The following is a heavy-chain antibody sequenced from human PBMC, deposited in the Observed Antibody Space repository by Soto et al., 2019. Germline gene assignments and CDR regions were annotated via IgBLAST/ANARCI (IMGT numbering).Heavy chain of an antibody. Sequence: GGSLRLSCAASGVTFSSYAMSWVRQAPGKGLEWVSAISGSGGSTYYADSVKGRFTISRDNSKNTLYLQMNSLRAEDTVVYYCAKADYIWGSSYFDYWGQGTLVTVSS. CDR3: AKADYIWGSSYFDY. CDR1: GVTFSSYA. V-gene: IGHV3-23*01. CDR2: ISGSGGST. D-gene: IGHD3-16*01. J-gene: IGHJ4*02.